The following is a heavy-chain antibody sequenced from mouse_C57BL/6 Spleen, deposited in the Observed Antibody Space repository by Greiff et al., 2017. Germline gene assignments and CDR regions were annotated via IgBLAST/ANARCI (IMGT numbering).Heavy chain of an antibody. Sequence: VQLQEPGAELVKPGASLKVSCKASGYTFTSYSMEWVKQKHGKSLEWIGSFHPSNGDTNYNEKFKGKATLTVEKSSSTAYLQLSRLTSDDSAVYYCARADDYGHGDYWGQGTSLTVSS. D-gene: IGHD1-1*02. V-gene: IGHV1-47*01. CDR2: FHPSNGDT. CDR1: GYTFTSYS. J-gene: IGHJ4*01. CDR3: ARADDYGHGDY.